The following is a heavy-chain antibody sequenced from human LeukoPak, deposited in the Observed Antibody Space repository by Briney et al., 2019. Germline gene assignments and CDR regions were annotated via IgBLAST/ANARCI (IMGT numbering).Heavy chain of an antibody. D-gene: IGHD4-11*01. J-gene: IGHJ4*02. Sequence: PGGSLRLSCAASGXTFSSYAMSWVRQAPGKGLEWVSAISGSGGSTYYADSVKGRFTISRDNSKNTLYLQMNSLRAEDTAVYYSANYHDYSNFQGAYYLDYWGQGTLVTVSS. V-gene: IGHV3-23*01. CDR1: GXTFSSYA. CDR2: ISGSGGST. CDR3: ANYHDYSNFQGAYYLDY.